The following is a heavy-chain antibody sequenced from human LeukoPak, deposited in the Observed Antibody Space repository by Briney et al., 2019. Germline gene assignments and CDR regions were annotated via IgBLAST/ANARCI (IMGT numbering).Heavy chain of an antibody. V-gene: IGHV1-2*02. J-gene: IGHJ1*01. D-gene: IGHD6-13*01. CDR2: INFNGGGT. Sequence: GASVKVSCKASSYTFKGYYIHWVRQAPGQGLEWMGWINFNGGGTNSAQKFQGRVTMTRDMSTSTVYMELSRLRSDDTAVYYCAREVRSSSWYVGGYFQHWGQGTLVTVSS. CDR3: AREVRSSSWYVGGYFQH. CDR1: SYTFKGYY.